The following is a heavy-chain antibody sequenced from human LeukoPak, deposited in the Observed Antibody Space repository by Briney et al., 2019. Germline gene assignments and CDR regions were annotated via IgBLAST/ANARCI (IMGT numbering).Heavy chain of an antibody. CDR3: ARATGIAVAGTDY. J-gene: IGHJ4*02. CDR2: INAGNGNT. Sequence: ASVTVSCTASGYTFTSYAMHWVRQAPGQRLEWMGWINAGNGNTKYSQKLQGRVTMTTDTSTSTAYMELRSLRSDDTAVYYCARATGIAVAGTDYWGQGTLVTVSS. D-gene: IGHD6-19*01. CDR1: GYTFTSYA. V-gene: IGHV1-3*01.